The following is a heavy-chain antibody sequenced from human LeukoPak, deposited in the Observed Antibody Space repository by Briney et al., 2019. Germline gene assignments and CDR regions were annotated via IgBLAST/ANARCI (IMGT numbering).Heavy chain of an antibody. CDR3: ARDPRSKGGDWGDFDY. Sequence: GGSLRLSCAASGFTFSSYGMYWVRQAPGKGLEWVACIRYDGSNDYYTDSVKGRFTISRDNSKNTVYLQMNSLRADDTAVYYCARDPRSKGGDWGDFDYWGQGTLVTVSS. J-gene: IGHJ4*02. D-gene: IGHD2-21*02. CDR2: IRYDGSND. V-gene: IGHV3-30*02. CDR1: GFTFSSYG.